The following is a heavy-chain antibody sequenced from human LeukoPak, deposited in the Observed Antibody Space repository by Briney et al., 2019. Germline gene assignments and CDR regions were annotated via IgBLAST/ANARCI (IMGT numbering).Heavy chain of an antibody. D-gene: IGHD1-26*01. CDR1: GLTFGSYW. J-gene: IGHJ4*02. CDR2: INSDGSST. Sequence: PGGSLRLSCAASGLTFGSYWMRWVRQAPGKGLVWVSRINSDGSSTSYADSVKGRFTISRDNAKNTLYLQMNSLRAEDTAVYYCARRSSGSPPYYFGYWGQGTLVTVSS. V-gene: IGHV3-74*01. CDR3: ARRSSGSPPYYFGY.